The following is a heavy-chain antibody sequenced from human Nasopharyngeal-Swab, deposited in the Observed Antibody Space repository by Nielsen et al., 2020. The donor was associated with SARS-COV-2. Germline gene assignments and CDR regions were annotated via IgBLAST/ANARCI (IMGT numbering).Heavy chain of an antibody. Sequence: WIRQPPGKGLEWVSYISSSGSTIYYADSVKGRFTISRDNAKNSLYLQMNSLRAEDTAVYYCARDHPPDSSGYYGSVDAFDIWGQGTMVTVSS. J-gene: IGHJ3*02. D-gene: IGHD3-22*01. CDR3: ARDHPPDSSGYYGSVDAFDI. CDR2: ISSSGSTI. V-gene: IGHV3-48*03.